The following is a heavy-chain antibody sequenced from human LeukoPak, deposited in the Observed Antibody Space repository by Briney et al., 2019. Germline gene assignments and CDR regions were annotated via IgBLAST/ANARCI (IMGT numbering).Heavy chain of an antibody. Sequence: SETLSLTCTVSGGSISSYYWSWIRQPPGKGLEWIGYIYYSGSTNYNPSLKSRVTISLDTSKNQFSLKLSSVTAADTAVYYCAREGRYFDWLLSYYYYYMDVWGKGTTVTVSS. CDR3: AREGRYFDWLLSYYYYYMDV. J-gene: IGHJ6*03. CDR2: IYYSGST. D-gene: IGHD3-9*01. V-gene: IGHV4-59*01. CDR1: GGSISSYY.